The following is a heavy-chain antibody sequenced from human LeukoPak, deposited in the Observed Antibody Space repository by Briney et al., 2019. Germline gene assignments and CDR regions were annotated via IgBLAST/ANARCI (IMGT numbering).Heavy chain of an antibody. Sequence: SETLSLTCTVSGGSISSGDYYWSWIRQPPGKGLEWIGYIYYSGSTYYNPSLKSRVTISVDTSKNQFSLKLSSVTAADTAVYYCARDKVLWFGEIPRPIYYYGMDVWGQGTTVTVSS. V-gene: IGHV4-30-4*01. CDR2: IYYSGST. CDR1: GGSISSGDYY. J-gene: IGHJ6*02. D-gene: IGHD3-10*01. CDR3: ARDKVLWFGEIPRPIYYYGMDV.